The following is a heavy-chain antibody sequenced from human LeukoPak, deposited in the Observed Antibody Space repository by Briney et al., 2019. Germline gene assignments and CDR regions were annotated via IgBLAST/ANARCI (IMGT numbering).Heavy chain of an antibody. Sequence: GGSLRLSCAASGFTFDDYAMHWVRQAPGKGLEWVSGISWNSGSIGYADSVKGRFTISRDNAKNSLYLQMNSLRAEDTALYYCAKEHRIAVAGSDYCGMDVWGQGTTVTVSS. CDR2: ISWNSGSI. V-gene: IGHV3-9*01. CDR3: AKEHRIAVAGSDYCGMDV. CDR1: GFTFDDYA. D-gene: IGHD6-19*01. J-gene: IGHJ6*02.